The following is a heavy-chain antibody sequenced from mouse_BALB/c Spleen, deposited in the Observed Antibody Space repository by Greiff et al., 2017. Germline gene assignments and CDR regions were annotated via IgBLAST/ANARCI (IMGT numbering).Heavy chain of an antibody. CDR2: ISSGGST. CDR3: ARAYYDGYPDY. Sequence: EVKLMESGGGLVKPGGSLKLSCAASGFTFSSYAMSWVRQTPEKRLAWVASISSGGSTYYPDSVKGRFTISRDNARNILYLQMSSLRSEDTAMYYCARAYYDGYPDYWGQGTTLTVSA. J-gene: IGHJ2*01. D-gene: IGHD2-3*01. V-gene: IGHV5-6-5*01. CDR1: GFTFSSYA.